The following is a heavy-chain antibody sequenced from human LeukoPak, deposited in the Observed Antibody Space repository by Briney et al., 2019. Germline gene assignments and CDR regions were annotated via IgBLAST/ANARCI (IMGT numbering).Heavy chain of an antibody. D-gene: IGHD5-24*01. Sequence: GASVKVSCNASGYTFTGYYIHWVRQAPGQGLEWMGWVIPASGGTNYAQKFQGRVTMTRDTSISTAYMELSRLRSDDTAAYYCARDNAYKDYWGQGTLVTVSS. CDR1: GYTFTGYY. J-gene: IGHJ4*02. CDR2: VIPASGGT. CDR3: ARDNAYKDY. V-gene: IGHV1-2*02.